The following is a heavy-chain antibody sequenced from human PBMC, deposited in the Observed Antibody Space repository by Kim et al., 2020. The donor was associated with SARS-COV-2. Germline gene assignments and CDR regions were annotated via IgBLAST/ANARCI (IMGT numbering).Heavy chain of an antibody. V-gene: IGHV1-2*06. CDR2: INPYTGDT. CDR1: GYSFTGYH. J-gene: IGHJ4*02. CDR3: ARERSDSWYRLDY. D-gene: IGHD6-13*01. Sequence: VKVSCKASGYSFTGYHIQWVRQAPGQGLEWMGRINPYTGDTNTTQSFQGRVALTRDTATSTAYLDLSSLRSDDTAIYYCARERSDSWYRLDYWGQGTLVTVSS.